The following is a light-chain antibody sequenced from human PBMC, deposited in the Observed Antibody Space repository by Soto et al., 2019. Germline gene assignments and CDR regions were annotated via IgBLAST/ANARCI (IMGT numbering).Light chain of an antibody. CDR1: SSDVGSHKS. V-gene: IGLV2-18*02. Sequence: QSVLTQPPSVSGSPGQSVTISCSGSSSDVGSHKSVSWYKQAPGTSPKLMIFEVNNRPSGVPDRFSESKSGNTASLTISGLQPEDEADYYCSAYIASITSHVFGTGTKVTVL. J-gene: IGLJ1*01. CDR2: EVN. CDR3: SAYIASITSHV.